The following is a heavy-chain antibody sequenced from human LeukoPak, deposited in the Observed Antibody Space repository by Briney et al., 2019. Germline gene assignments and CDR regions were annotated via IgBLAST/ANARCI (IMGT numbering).Heavy chain of an antibody. CDR1: GGSISSYY. Sequence: PSETLSLTCTVSGGSISSYYWSWIRQPPGKGLEWIGYIYYSGSTYYNPSLKSRVTISVDTSKNQFSLKLSSVTAADTAVYYCARESVVPAAFWYFDLWGRGTLVTVSS. D-gene: IGHD2-2*01. J-gene: IGHJ2*01. CDR3: ARESVVPAAFWYFDL. CDR2: IYYSGST. V-gene: IGHV4-59*12.